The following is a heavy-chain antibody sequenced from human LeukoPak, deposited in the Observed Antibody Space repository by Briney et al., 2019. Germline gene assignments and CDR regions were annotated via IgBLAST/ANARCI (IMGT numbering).Heavy chain of an antibody. V-gene: IGHV1-2*06. D-gene: IGHD1-1*01. CDR3: ARGRTTTDY. CDR2: IGPNRGGT. J-gene: IGHJ4*02. CDR1: GYSFSDYY. Sequence: ASVRVSCKTSGYSFSDYYMHWVRQAPGQGLEWMGRIGPNRGGTNYAQKFQGRVTVTRDTSISTVYMELRSLRSDDTAVYYCARGRTTTDYWGQGTLVTVSS.